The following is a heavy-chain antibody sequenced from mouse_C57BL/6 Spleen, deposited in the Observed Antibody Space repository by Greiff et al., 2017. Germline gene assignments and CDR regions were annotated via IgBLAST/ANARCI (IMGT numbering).Heavy chain of an antibody. CDR1: GYSITSGYY. CDR2: ISYDGSN. Sequence: EVKLEESGPGLVKPSQSLSLTCSVTGYSITSGYYWNWIRQFPGNKLEWMGYISYDGSNNYNPSLKNRISITRDTSKNQFFLKLNSVTTEDTATYYCARAFTTVVGDLSYAMDYWGQGTSVTVSS. V-gene: IGHV3-6*01. D-gene: IGHD1-1*01. CDR3: ARAFTTVVGDLSYAMDY. J-gene: IGHJ4*01.